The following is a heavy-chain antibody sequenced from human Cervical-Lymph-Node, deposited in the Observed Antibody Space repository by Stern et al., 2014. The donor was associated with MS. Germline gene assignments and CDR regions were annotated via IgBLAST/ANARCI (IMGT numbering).Heavy chain of an antibody. J-gene: IGHJ3*01. Sequence: QVQLVQSGAEVKKPGASVKVSCKASGYIFTDYAISWVRQAPGQGLEWMGWIGTNIGNTNYAQKFQGRVTLATDTSTSTVYMELRSLRSDDTAMYYCRAGSDAFDVWGQGTMVTVSS. CDR1: GYIFTDYA. CDR3: RAGSDAFDV. CDR2: IGTNIGNT. D-gene: IGHD6-13*01. V-gene: IGHV1-18*01.